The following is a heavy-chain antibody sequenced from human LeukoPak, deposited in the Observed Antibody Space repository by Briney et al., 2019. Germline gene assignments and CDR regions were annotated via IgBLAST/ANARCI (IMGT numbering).Heavy chain of an antibody. CDR3: AKEGAVAASYYFDY. Sequence: QPGGSLRLSCAASGFTFDDYAMHWVRQAPGKGLEWVSLISGDGGSTYYADSVKGRFTISRDNSKNSLYLQMNSLRTEGTALYYCAKEGAVAASYYFDYWGQGTLVTVSS. CDR1: GFTFDDYA. J-gene: IGHJ4*02. CDR2: ISGDGGST. V-gene: IGHV3-43*02. D-gene: IGHD6-19*01.